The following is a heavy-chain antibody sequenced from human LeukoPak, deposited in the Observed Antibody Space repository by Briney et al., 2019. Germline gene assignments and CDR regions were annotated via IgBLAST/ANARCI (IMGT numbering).Heavy chain of an antibody. CDR1: GGTFSSYA. J-gene: IGHJ6*04. V-gene: IGHV1-69*06. Sequence: SVKVSCKASGGTFSSYAISWVRQAPGQGLEWMGGIIPIFGTANYAQKFQGRVTITADKSTSTAYMELSSLRSEDTAVYYCARSMVRGEGYCYYGMDVWGKGTTVTVSS. CDR2: IIPIFGTA. D-gene: IGHD3-10*01. CDR3: ARSMVRGEGYCYYGMDV.